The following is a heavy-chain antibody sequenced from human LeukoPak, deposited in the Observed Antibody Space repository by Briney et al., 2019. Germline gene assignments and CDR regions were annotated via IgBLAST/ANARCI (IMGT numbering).Heavy chain of an antibody. D-gene: IGHD2-15*01. Sequence: PSETLSLTCAVYGGSFSGYYWSWIRQPPGKGLEWIGEINHSGSTNYNPSLKSRVTISVDTSKNQFSLKLSSVTAADTAVYYCARGLRRSYCSGGSCYSDSGYWGQGTLVTVSS. CDR1: GGSFSGYY. J-gene: IGHJ4*02. V-gene: IGHV4-34*01. CDR2: INHSGST. CDR3: ARGLRRSYCSGGSCYSDSGY.